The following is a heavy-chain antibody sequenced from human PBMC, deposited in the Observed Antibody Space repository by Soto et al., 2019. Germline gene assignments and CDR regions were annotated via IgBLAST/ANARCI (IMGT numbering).Heavy chain of an antibody. CDR1: GYTFTGYY. CDR3: ARVVVGGSDDAFDI. Sequence: ASVKVSWKASGYTFTGYYMHWVRQAPGQGLEWMGWINPNSGGTNYAQKFQGWVTMTRDTSISTAYMELSRLRSDDTAVYYCARVVVGGSDDAFDIWGQGTMVTVS. V-gene: IGHV1-2*04. CDR2: INPNSGGT. D-gene: IGHD2-15*01. J-gene: IGHJ3*02.